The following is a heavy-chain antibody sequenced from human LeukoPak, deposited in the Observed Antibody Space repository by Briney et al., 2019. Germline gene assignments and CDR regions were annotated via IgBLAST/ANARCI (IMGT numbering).Heavy chain of an antibody. CDR3: ARWPPNYYDSSGYLD. CDR1: GLTFSSYW. J-gene: IGHJ4*02. V-gene: IGHV3-74*01. D-gene: IGHD3-22*01. Sequence: GGSLRLSCAASGLTFSSYWMHWVRQAPGKGLVWVSRINTDGSSTSYADSVKGRFTISRDNAKNTLYLQMNSLRAEDTAVYYCARWPPNYYDSSGYLDWGQGTLVTVSS. CDR2: INTDGSST.